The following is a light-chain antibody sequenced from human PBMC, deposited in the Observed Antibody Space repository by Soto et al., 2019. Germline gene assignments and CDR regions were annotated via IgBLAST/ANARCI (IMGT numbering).Light chain of an antibody. CDR2: GAS. Sequence: DIQMTQSPSSLSASVGDRVTITCQASQDITNYLNWYQQKPGKAPKLLIYGASNLEIGVPSRFSGSGSGADFTFTINSLQPEDIATYYCQQYDILPPTFGGGTNVEIK. J-gene: IGKJ4*01. V-gene: IGKV1-33*01. CDR1: QDITNY. CDR3: QQYDILPPT.